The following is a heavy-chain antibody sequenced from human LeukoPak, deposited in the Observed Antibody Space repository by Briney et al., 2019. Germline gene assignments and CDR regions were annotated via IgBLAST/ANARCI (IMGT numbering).Heavy chain of an antibody. D-gene: IGHD2-21*01. J-gene: IGHJ6*04. V-gene: IGHV1-2*02. CDR2: NNPNSGGT. CDR1: VYTFTRYY. Sequence: ASVKVPCKASVYTFTRYYIHWVRHAPGQRLEWIGWNNPNSGGTNYAQKFQGRVTMTRDTSISTAYMAVSRVRSDETAVDYCERVGDWWGTWNPMDVWGKGTTVTVSS. CDR3: ERVGDWWGTWNPMDV.